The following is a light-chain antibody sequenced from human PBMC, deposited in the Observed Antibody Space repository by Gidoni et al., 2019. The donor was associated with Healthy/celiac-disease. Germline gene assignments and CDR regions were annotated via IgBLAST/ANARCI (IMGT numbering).Light chain of an antibody. J-gene: IGLJ2*01. CDR2: EGS. Sequence: QSALTQPASVSGSPGPSITISCTGTRSDVGSYNLVSWYQQHPGKAPKLMIYEGSKRPSGVSNRFSGSKSGNTASLTISGLQAEDEADYYCCSYAGSSTFDVVFGGGTKLTVL. V-gene: IGLV2-23*03. CDR1: RSDVGSYNL. CDR3: CSYAGSSTFDVV.